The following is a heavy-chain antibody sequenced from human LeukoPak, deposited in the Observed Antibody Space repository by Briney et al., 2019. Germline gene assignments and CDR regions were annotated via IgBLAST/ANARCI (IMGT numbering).Heavy chain of an antibody. V-gene: IGHV4-38-2*02. CDR3: ARHKGSYSHLDS. D-gene: IGHD1-26*01. Sequence: SETLSLTCTVSGYSISSGYYCGWIRQPPGKGLEWIGSIYFSGSTYYNPSLKNRVSISVDTSKNQFSLKLTSVTAADTAVYYCARHKGSYSHLDSWGQGTLVTVSS. J-gene: IGHJ4*02. CDR2: IYFSGST. CDR1: GYSISSGYY.